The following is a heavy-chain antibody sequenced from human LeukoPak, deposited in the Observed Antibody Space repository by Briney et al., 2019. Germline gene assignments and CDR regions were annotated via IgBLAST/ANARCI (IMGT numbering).Heavy chain of an antibody. J-gene: IGHJ6*03. CDR1: GFTFSNYW. V-gene: IGHV3-7*01. D-gene: IGHD3-3*01. CDR3: ARDNGVVHGVYYMDV. Sequence: PGGSLRLSCAAYGFTFSNYWMTWVSQAPGKGLEWVAEIKQDGSEKLYVNSVRGRFTISRDNAKMSLFLQMNSLRAEDTAVYYCARDNGVVHGVYYMDVWGKGTTVTVS. CDR2: IKQDGSEK.